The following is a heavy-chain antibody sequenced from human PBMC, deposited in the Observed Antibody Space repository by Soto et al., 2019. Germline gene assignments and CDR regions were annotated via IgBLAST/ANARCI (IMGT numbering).Heavy chain of an antibody. D-gene: IGHD3-16*01. V-gene: IGHV4-61*01. Sequence: PSETLSLTCAVSGGSISSSNWWSWIRQPPGKGLEWIGYIYYSGSTNYNPSLKSRVTISVDTSKNQFSLKLSSVTAADTAVYYCARGLTFFDYWGQGTLVTVSS. CDR3: ARGLTFFDY. J-gene: IGHJ4*02. CDR2: IYYSGST. CDR1: GGSISSSNW.